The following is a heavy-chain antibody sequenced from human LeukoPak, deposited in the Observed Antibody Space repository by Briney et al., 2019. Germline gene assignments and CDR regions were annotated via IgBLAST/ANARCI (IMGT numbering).Heavy chain of an antibody. V-gene: IGHV4-31*03. CDR3: ARDGNYDILTGYYRGFDP. J-gene: IGHJ5*02. CDR1: GGSVSSGSYY. D-gene: IGHD3-9*01. Sequence: SETLSLTCTVSGGSVSSGSYYWSWIRQHPGKGLEWIGYIYYSGSTYYNPSLKSRVTISVDTSKNQFSLKLSSVTAADTTVYYCARDGNYDILTGYYRGFDPWGQGTLVTVSS. CDR2: IYYSGST.